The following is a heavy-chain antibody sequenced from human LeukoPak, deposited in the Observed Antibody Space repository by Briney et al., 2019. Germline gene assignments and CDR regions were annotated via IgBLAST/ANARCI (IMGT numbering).Heavy chain of an antibody. Sequence: SETLSLTCTVSGGSISSYYWSWIRQPPGKGLEWIGYIYYIGSTNYNPSLKSRVTVSVDTSKNQFSLRLSSVTAADTAVYYCASTRRDGYPFDYWGQGTLVTVSS. CDR3: ASTRRDGYPFDY. J-gene: IGHJ4*02. D-gene: IGHD5-24*01. CDR1: GGSISSYY. V-gene: IGHV4-59*01. CDR2: IYYIGST.